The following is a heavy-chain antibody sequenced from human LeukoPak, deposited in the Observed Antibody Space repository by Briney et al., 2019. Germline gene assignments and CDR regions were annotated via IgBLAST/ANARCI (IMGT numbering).Heavy chain of an antibody. CDR1: GFTFSNAW. Sequence: GGSLRLSCAASGFTFSNAWMSWVRQAPGKGLEWVGRIKSKTDGGTTDYAAPVKGRFTISRDDSKNTLYLQMNSLKTEDTAVYYCARDEAAAGTGFDYWGQGTLVTVSS. V-gene: IGHV3-15*01. J-gene: IGHJ4*02. D-gene: IGHD6-13*01. CDR3: ARDEAAAGTGFDY. CDR2: IKSKTDGGTT.